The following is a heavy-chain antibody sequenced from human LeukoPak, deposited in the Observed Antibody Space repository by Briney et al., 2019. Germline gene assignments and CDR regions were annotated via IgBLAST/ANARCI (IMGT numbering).Heavy chain of an antibody. CDR3: AKGFSAYSGSSLDS. CDR2: ISSTGAAT. D-gene: IGHD1-26*01. CDR1: GFTFSDYY. J-gene: IGHJ4*02. V-gene: IGHV3-23*01. Sequence: GGSLRLSCAASGFTFSDYYMSWVRQAPGKVLEWVSAISSTGAATYYADSVKGRFTISRDNSRNTLYLQMNSLRAEDTALYYCAKGFSAYSGSSLDSWGQGTLVTVSS.